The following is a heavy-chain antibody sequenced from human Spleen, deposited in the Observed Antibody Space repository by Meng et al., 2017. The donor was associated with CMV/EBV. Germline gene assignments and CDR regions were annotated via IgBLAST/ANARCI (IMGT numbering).Heavy chain of an antibody. V-gene: IGHV3-9*01. Sequence: GGSLRLSCATSGFTFSTYAMNWVRQAPGKGLEWVSGISWNSGSIGYADSVKGRFTISRDNAKNSLHLQMNSLRVEDTALYYCASIGAGAHDYWGQGTLVTVSS. CDR1: GFTFSTYA. CDR2: ISWNSGSI. D-gene: IGHD6-13*01. J-gene: IGHJ4*02. CDR3: ASIGAGAHDY.